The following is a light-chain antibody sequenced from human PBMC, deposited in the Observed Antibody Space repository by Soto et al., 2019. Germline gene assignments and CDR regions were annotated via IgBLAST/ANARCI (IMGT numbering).Light chain of an antibody. V-gene: IGLV2-23*01. J-gene: IGLJ1*01. CDR2: EGS. CDR3: CSYAGSSAYV. CDR1: SSDVGSYNL. Sequence: QSALTQPASVSGPPGQAITISCTGTSSDVGSYNLVSWYQQDPGKAPKPMIYEGSKRPSGVSNRFSGSKSGNTASLTISGLQAEDEADYYCCSYAGSSAYVFGTGTKVPVL.